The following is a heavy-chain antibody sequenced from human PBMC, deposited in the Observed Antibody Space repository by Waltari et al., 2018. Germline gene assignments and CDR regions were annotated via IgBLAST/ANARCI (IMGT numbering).Heavy chain of an antibody. D-gene: IGHD6-19*01. CDR2: IYYSGST. CDR3: ARDGHTRGQWLVRGEETGWFDP. Sequence: QLQLQESGPGLVKPSATLSLTCTVSGGSISSSSYYWGWLRQPPGKGLEWIGSIYYSGSTYYNPSLKSRVTISVDTSKNQFSLKLSSVTAADTAVYYCARDGHTRGQWLVRGEETGWFDPWGQGTLVTVSS. CDR1: GGSISSSSYY. J-gene: IGHJ5*02. V-gene: IGHV4-39*02.